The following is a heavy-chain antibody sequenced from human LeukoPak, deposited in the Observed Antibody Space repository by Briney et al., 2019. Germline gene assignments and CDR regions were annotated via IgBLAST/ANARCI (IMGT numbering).Heavy chain of an antibody. CDR3: ARVGYCSSTSCYTWGWFDP. V-gene: IGHV3-7*01. J-gene: IGHJ5*02. CDR1: GFTFSSYW. D-gene: IGHD2-2*02. CDR2: IKQDGSEK. Sequence: TGGSLRLSCAASGFTFSSYWMSWVRQAPGKGLEWVANIKQDGSEKYYVDSVKGRFTISRDNVKNSLYLQMNSLRAEDTAVYYCARVGYCSSTSCYTWGWFDPWGQGTLVTVSS.